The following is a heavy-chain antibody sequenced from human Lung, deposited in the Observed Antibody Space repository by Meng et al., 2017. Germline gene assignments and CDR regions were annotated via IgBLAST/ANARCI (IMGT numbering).Heavy chain of an antibody. D-gene: IGHD2-15*01. Sequence: EIQLLESGGGLVQPGESLRLFCRTSGFTFSNYGMGWVRQAPGKGLEWVATISNNGDTHYADSMMGRFIISRDDSKNTLYLQVSSLRAEDTAVYYCARDCCSEIGPIDYWGQGTLVTVSS. CDR2: ISNNGDT. J-gene: IGHJ4*02. CDR3: ARDCCSEIGPIDY. CDR1: GFTFSNYG. V-gene: IGHV3-23*01.